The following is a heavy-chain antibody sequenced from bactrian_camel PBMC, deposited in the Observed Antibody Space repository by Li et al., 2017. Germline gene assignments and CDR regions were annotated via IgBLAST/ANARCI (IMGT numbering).Heavy chain of an antibody. Sequence: HVQLVESGGGSVQAGGSLALSCSASTPVACMGWFRQVPGKDPQEVALMNTEGHRRYSPSVEGRFTISQDNAQNTLYLQMNSLEPEDTAMYYYAARLGYCLSFKYFDYYGQGTQVTVS. CDR2: MNTEGHR. J-gene: IGHJ4*01. V-gene: IGHV3S53*01. D-gene: IGHD2*01. CDR1: TPVAC. CDR3: AARLGYCLSFKYFDY.